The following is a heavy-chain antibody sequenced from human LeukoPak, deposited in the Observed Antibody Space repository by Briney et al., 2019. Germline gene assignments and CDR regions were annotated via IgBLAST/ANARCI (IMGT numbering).Heavy chain of an antibody. CDR2: ISDDGRRK. J-gene: IGHJ1*01. Sequence: GRSLRLSCAASGFTFSSYTLHWVRQAPGKGLEWVALISDDGRRKDYVDSVKGRFPISRDNSKNTMYLQMNNPRPEDTAVYYCVTMELTFCGGDCESEQFQAWGQGTLVIVSS. CDR1: GFTFSSYT. V-gene: IGHV3-30*01. CDR3: VTMELTFCGGDCESEQFQA. D-gene: IGHD2-21*02.